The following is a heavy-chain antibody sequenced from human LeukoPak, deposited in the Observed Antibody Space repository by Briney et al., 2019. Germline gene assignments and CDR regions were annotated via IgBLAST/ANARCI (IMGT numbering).Heavy chain of an antibody. J-gene: IGHJ3*02. CDR3: AKESLSYGDSQGDAFDI. D-gene: IGHD2-21*02. Sequence: ASVKVSCKASGYTFINYGISWVRQAPGQGLEWMGWISAYSGNTNYAQKLQGRVTVTTDTSTSTAYMELRSLRSDDTAVYYCAKESLSYGDSQGDAFDIWGQGTMVTVSS. CDR1: GYTFINYG. V-gene: IGHV1-18*01. CDR2: ISAYSGNT.